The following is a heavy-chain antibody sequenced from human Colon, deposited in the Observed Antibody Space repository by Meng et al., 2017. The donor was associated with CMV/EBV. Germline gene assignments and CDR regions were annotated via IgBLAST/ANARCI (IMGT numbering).Heavy chain of an antibody. CDR1: GFNFNTYT. Sequence: GESLKISCAASGFNFNTYTMNWVRQAPGKGLEWVSSISSSSSRIYYADSVKGRFTISRDNAKNSLYLQMNSLRAEDTAVYYCARGGYDFWTDYLHYWGQGTLVTVSS. J-gene: IGHJ4*02. CDR3: ARGGYDFWTDYLHY. V-gene: IGHV3-21*06. D-gene: IGHD3-3*01. CDR2: ISSSSSRI.